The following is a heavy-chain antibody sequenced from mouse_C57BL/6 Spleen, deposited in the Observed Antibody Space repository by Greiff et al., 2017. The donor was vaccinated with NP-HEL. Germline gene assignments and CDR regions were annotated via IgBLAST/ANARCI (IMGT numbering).Heavy chain of an antibody. D-gene: IGHD1-1*01. CDR1: GFTFSDYG. V-gene: IGHV5-17*01. Sequence: EVKLVESGGGLVKPGGSLKLSCAASGFTFSDYGMHWVRQAPEKGLEWVAYISSGSSTIYYADTVKGRFTISRDNAKNTLFLQMTSLRSEDTAMYYCAKGRITRGYYYAMDYWGQGTSVTVSS. CDR3: AKGRITRGYYYAMDY. CDR2: ISSGSSTI. J-gene: IGHJ4*01.